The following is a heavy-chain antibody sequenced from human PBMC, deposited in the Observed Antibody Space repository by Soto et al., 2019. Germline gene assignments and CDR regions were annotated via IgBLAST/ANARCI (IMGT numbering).Heavy chain of an antibody. D-gene: IGHD6-13*01. CDR2: IIPIFGTA. CDR1: GGTISSDA. CDR3: ARDQKAEQQLVRSYYYGMDV. V-gene: IGHV1-69*06. Sequence: KVSCKAAGGTISSDAISCVRQAKGQGLEWMGGIIPIFGTANYAQKFQGRVTITADKSTSTAYMELSSLRSEDTAVYYCARDQKAEQQLVRSYYYGMDVWGQGTTVTVSS. J-gene: IGHJ6*02.